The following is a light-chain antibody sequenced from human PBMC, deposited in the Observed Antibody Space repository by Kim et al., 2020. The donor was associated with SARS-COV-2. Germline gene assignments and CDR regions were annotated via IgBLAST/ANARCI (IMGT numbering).Light chain of an antibody. CDR3: NSRDSNDNVV. V-gene: IGLV3-19*01. CDR1: SLRSYY. J-gene: IGLJ2*01. CDR2: GKN. Sequence: VALDQTVRITGQGDSLRSYYATWYQQKPEQAPILVTYGKNNRPSGIPDRFSGSSSGNTASLTNTGTQAGDEADYYCNSRDSNDNVVFGGGTQLTVL.